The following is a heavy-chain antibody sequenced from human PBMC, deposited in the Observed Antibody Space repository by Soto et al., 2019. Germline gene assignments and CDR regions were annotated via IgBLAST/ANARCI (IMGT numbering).Heavy chain of an antibody. D-gene: IGHD4-17*01. J-gene: IGHJ4*02. CDR2: ISSSGSYI. CDR3: ARATTWKGFDY. V-gene: IGHV3-21*01. Sequence: GGSLRLSCAASGFTFSDYSMNWVRQAPGKGLEWVSSISSSGSYIYYADSVKARFTISRDNAKNSLYMQMNSLRAEDTAAYYCARATTWKGFDYWGQGTLVTVSS. CDR1: GFTFSDYS.